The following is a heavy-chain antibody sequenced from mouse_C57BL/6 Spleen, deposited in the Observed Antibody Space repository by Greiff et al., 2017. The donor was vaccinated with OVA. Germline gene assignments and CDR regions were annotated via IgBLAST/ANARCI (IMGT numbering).Heavy chain of an antibody. CDR2: IDPSDSYT. CDR1: GYTFTSYW. V-gene: IGHV1-69*01. J-gene: IGHJ4*01. D-gene: IGHD1-1*01. Sequence: QVQLQQPGAELVMPGASVKLSCKASGYTFTSYWMHWVKQRPGQGLEWIGEIDPSDSYTNYNQKFKGKSTLTVDKSSSTAYMKLSSLTSEDSAVYYCARDYYGSRDYAMDYWGQGTSVTVSS. CDR3: ARDYYGSRDYAMDY.